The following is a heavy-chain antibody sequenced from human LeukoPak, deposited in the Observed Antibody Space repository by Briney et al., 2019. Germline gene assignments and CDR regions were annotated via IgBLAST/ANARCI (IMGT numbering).Heavy chain of an antibody. D-gene: IGHD5-18*01. V-gene: IGHV1-3*01. CDR3: ARGVDTAMGPTFDP. Sequence: ASVKVSCKASGYTFTSYAMHWVRQAPGQRLEWMGWINAGNGNTKYSQKFQGRVTITRDTSASTAYMELSSLRSEDTAVYYCARGVDTAMGPTFDPWGRGTLVTVSS. CDR2: INAGNGNT. J-gene: IGHJ5*02. CDR1: GYTFTSYA.